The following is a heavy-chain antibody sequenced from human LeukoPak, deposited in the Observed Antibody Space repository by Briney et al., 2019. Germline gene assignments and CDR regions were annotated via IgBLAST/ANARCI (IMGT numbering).Heavy chain of an antibody. CDR2: IYTSGST. CDR3: ATIGSGYSYGYDAFDI. Sequence: PSETLSLTCTVSGGSISSYYWSWIRQPAGKGLEWIGRIYTSGSTNYNPSLKSRVTMSVDTSKNQFSLKLSSVTAADTAVYYCATIGSGYSYGYDAFDIWGQGTMVTVSS. V-gene: IGHV4-4*07. D-gene: IGHD5-18*01. CDR1: GGSISSYY. J-gene: IGHJ3*02.